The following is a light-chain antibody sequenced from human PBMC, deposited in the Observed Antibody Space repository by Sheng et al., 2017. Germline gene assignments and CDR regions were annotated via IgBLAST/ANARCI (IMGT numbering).Light chain of an antibody. CDR2: NAS. CDR1: QNVSSY. CDR3: QQYGTSPRT. Sequence: EIVLTQSPATLSVSPGERATLSCRASQNVSSYLAWYQQKPGQPPRLLIYNASSRAAGIPVRFSGSGSGTDFTLTISRLEPEDFAVYYCQQYGTSPRTFGQGTKVEIK. J-gene: IGKJ1*01. V-gene: IGKV3-20*01.